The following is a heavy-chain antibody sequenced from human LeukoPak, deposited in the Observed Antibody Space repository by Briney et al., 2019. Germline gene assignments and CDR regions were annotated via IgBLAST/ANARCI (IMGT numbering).Heavy chain of an antibody. CDR2: VDPEDGAT. V-gene: IGHV1-69-2*01. J-gene: IGHJ4*02. D-gene: IGHD3-22*01. Sequence: ASVNISCKVSGYTFTYYYMHWVQHAPAQGMEWMGLVDPEDGATIYASEFPGTVTITVHTSTDKAYMELNILRSKDTAMYSCASGLGSGYPEYYFDYWGQGTLVSVSS. CDR1: GYTFTYYY. CDR3: ASGLGSGYPEYYFDY.